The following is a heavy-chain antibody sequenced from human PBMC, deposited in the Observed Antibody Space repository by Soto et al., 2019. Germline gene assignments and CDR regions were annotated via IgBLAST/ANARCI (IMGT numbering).Heavy chain of an antibody. J-gene: IGHJ4*02. CDR3: ARDHCSSTSCYTAVDY. CDR1: CYTFTSYG. Sequence: GASVNVCCKASCYTFTSYGIILLRQSPGQGLEWMGWISAYNGNTNYAQKLQGRVTMTTDTSTSTAYMELRSLRSDDTAVYYCARDHCSSTSCYTAVDYWGQGTLVTVSS. CDR2: ISAYNGNT. V-gene: IGHV1-18*04. D-gene: IGHD2-2*02.